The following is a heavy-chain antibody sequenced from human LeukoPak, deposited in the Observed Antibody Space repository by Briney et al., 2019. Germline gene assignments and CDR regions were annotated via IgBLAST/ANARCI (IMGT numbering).Heavy chain of an antibody. V-gene: IGHV3-7*01. CDR3: ASVNYDILTGYQVYYYFYYMDV. J-gene: IGHJ6*03. CDR1: GFTFNSYW. CDR2: IKEDGSEK. Sequence: GGSLRLSCAASGFTFNSYWMSWVRQAPGKGLEWVANIKEDGSEKYYVDSVKGRFTISRDNAKNSLYLQMNSLRAEDTAVYYCASVNYDILTGYQVYYYFYYMDVWGKGTTVTVSS. D-gene: IGHD3-9*01.